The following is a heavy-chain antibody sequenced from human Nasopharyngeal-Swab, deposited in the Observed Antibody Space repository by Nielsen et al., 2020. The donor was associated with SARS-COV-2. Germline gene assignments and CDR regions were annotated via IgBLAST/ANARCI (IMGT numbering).Heavy chain of an antibody. Sequence: WVRQAPGQRLEWRGWMNAGNGNTKYSQKFQARVTITRVTSASTAYMELSSLRSEDTAVYYCASDSVPAAIGVGYYYYYMDVWGKGTPVTVSS. CDR3: ASDSVPAAIGVGYYYYYMDV. CDR2: MNAGNGNT. D-gene: IGHD2-2*02. J-gene: IGHJ6*03. V-gene: IGHV1-3*01.